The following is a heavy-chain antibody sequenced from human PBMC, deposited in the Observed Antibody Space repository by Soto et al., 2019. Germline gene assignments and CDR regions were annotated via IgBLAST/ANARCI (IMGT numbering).Heavy chain of an antibody. CDR2: IYTSGST. CDR1: GGCISSYY. V-gene: IGHV4-4*07. Sequence: SETLSLTCTVSGGCISSYYRSWIRQPAGKGLEWIGRIYTSGSTNYNPSLKSRVTMSVDTSKNQFSLKLSSVTAADTAVYYCARGGWELPGYYYYGMDVWGQGTTVTVSS. D-gene: IGHD1-26*01. CDR3: ARGGWELPGYYYYGMDV. J-gene: IGHJ6*02.